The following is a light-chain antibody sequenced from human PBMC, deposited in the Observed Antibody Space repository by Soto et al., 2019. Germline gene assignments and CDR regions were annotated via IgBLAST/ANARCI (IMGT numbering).Light chain of an antibody. CDR1: SSDVGANNY. CDR3: SSYAGANRV. V-gene: IGLV2-8*01. Sequence: QSALTKPPSASGSPGQSVTISCTGTSSDVGANNYVSWYQQHPGKAPKVMIYEVTKRPSGVPDRFSGSKSGNTASLTVSGLQAEDEADYYCSSYAGANRVFGTGTKLTVL. J-gene: IGLJ1*01. CDR2: EVT.